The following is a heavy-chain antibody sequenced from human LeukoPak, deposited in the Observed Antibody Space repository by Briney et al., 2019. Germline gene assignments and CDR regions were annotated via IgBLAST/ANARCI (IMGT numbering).Heavy chain of an antibody. J-gene: IGHJ5*02. D-gene: IGHD3-3*01. CDR1: GGSINSSSYH. Sequence: SETLSLTCTVSGGSINSSSYHWGWIRQPPGKGLEWIGSIYYSGTTYYNPSLKSRVTISVDTSKNQFSLKLSSVTAADTAVYYCARQGEGGYYRPWGQGTLVTVSS. V-gene: IGHV4-39*01. CDR2: IYYSGTT. CDR3: ARQGEGGYYRP.